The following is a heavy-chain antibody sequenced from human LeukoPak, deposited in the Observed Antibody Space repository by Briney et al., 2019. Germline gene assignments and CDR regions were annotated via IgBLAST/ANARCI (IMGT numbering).Heavy chain of an antibody. CDR2: IYTTGTT. V-gene: IGHV4-4*07. CDR1: GGSISSYY. CDR3: ARQGYTPSYYFLDF. J-gene: IGHJ4*02. Sequence: SETLSLTCDVSGGSISSYYWGWVRQPAGKGLEWLGRIYTTGTTHFNPALRSRLTMSVDTSKNQFSLKLTSVTAADTAVYFCARQGYTPSYYFLDFWSQGTLVTVSS. D-gene: IGHD3-10*01.